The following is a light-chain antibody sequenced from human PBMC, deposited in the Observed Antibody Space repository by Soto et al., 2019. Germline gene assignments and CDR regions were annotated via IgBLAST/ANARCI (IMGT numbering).Light chain of an antibody. Sequence: EIVLTQSPATQSLSPGERATLSCRASQSVSNLLAWYQQKPGQAPRLLIYDASNRATGIPARFSGSGSVTDFTLTISSLESEDFAVYYCQQRSTWPLSFGGGTRVEF. V-gene: IGKV3-11*01. J-gene: IGKJ4*01. CDR1: QSVSNL. CDR3: QQRSTWPLS. CDR2: DAS.